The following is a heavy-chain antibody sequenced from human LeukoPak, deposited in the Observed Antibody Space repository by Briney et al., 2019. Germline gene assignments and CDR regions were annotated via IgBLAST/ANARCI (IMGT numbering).Heavy chain of an antibody. V-gene: IGHV3-23*01. CDR3: AKPSIPWGSGTVKIYYFDY. Sequence: HTGGSLRLSCAASGFTFSSYAMNWVRQAPGKGLEWVSAISGSGDMTNHADSVKGRFTVSRDNSKNTLYLQMNSLRAEDTAVYYCAKPSIPWGSGTVKIYYFDYWGQGTLVTVSS. CDR2: ISGSGDMT. CDR1: GFTFSSYA. J-gene: IGHJ4*02. D-gene: IGHD3-10*01.